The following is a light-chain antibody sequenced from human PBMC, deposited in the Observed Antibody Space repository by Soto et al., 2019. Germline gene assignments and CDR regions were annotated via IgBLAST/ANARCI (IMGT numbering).Light chain of an antibody. J-gene: IGLJ1*01. V-gene: IGLV1-51*01. CDR1: SSNIGGNS. CDR2: DDN. CDR3: CSHAGGSTYV. Sequence: QSVLTQPPSVSAAPGQKVTISCSGSSSNIGGNSVSWYQQLPGTAPKLLIYDDNKRPSGIPDRFSGSKSGTSATLGITGFQTGDEADYYCCSHAGGSTYVFGTGTKVTVL.